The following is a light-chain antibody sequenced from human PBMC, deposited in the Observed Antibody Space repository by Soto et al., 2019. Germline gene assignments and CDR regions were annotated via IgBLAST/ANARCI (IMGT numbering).Light chain of an antibody. V-gene: IGLV1-40*01. J-gene: IGLJ3*02. CDR1: SSNIGAGYD. CDR3: QASDGRLSGWV. Sequence: QSVLTQPPSVSGAPGQRVTISCTGSSSNIGAGYDVHWFQQLPGTAPKLLIYANTNRPSGVTDRFSGSKSGTSASLAITGRQAEDEADYYCQASDGRLSGWVFGGGTKLTVL. CDR2: ANT.